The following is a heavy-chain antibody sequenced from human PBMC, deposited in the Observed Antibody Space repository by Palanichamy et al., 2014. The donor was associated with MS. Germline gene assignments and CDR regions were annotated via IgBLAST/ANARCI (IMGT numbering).Heavy chain of an antibody. D-gene: IGHD6-13*01. CDR3: ARDYGYEAAAGTTIDY. Sequence: QVQLVEVWGRVWSRPGRSLRLSCAASGFTFSSYGMHWVRQAPGKGLEWVAVIWYDGSNKYYADSVKGRFTISRDNSKNTLYLQMNSLRAEDTAVYYCARDYGYEAAAGTTIDYWGQGTLVTVSS. CDR1: GFTFSSYG. J-gene: IGHJ4*02. CDR2: IWYDGSNK. V-gene: IGHV3-33*01.